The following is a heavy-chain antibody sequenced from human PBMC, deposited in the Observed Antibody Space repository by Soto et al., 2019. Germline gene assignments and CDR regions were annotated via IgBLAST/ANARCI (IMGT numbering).Heavy chain of an antibody. D-gene: IGHD6-13*01. Sequence: QVQLVQSGAEVKKPGSSVKVSCKASGGTFSSYAISWVRQAPGQGLEWMEGIIPIFGTANYAQKFKGRVPITADESTRPAYMELISLRSEDTAVYYCAGGRGYSRSGWFDPWGQGTLVTVSS. J-gene: IGHJ5*02. V-gene: IGHV1-69*01. CDR2: IIPIFGTA. CDR3: AGGRGYSRSGWFDP. CDR1: GGTFSSYA.